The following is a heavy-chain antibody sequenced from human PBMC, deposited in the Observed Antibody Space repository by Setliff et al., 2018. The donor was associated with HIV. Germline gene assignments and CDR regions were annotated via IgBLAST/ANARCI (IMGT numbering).Heavy chain of an antibody. Sequence: PSETLSLTCSVSGASISSYYWSWIRQPAGKGLEWIGHIYTNGSTNYNPSLKSRVTISVDTSKNQFSLNLTSVTATDTAVYYCASRPYSYDYSGRVFDFWGQGALVTVSS. CDR1: GASISSYY. J-gene: IGHJ4*02. CDR2: IYTNGST. CDR3: ASRPYSYDYSGRVFDF. V-gene: IGHV4-4*07. D-gene: IGHD3-22*01.